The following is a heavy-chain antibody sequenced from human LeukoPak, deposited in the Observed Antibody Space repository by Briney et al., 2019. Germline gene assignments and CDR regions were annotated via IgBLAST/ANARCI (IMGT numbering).Heavy chain of an antibody. J-gene: IGHJ4*02. V-gene: IGHV3-74*01. Sequence: GGSPRLSCAASGFTFSTYNMNWVRQAPGKGLVWVSRINGDGSSTNYADSVKGRFTISRDNAKNTLYLQLNSLRAEDTAIYYCARSQGPYDYWGQGTLVTVSS. CDR1: GFTFSTYN. CDR3: ARSQGPYDY. CDR2: INGDGSST.